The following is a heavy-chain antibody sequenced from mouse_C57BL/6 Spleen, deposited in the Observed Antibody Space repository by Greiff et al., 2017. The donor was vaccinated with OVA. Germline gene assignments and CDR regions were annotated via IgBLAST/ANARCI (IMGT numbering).Heavy chain of an antibody. CDR1: GFSLTSYG. CDR3: ARNPYDYDRGYAMDY. V-gene: IGHV2-2*01. Sequence: VQLQQSGPGLVQPSQSLSITCTVSGFSLTSYGVHWVRQSPGKGLEWLGVIWSGGSTDYNAAFISRLSISKDNSKSQVFFKMNSLQADDTAIYYCARNPYDYDRGYAMDYWGQGTSVTVSS. D-gene: IGHD2-4*01. CDR2: IWSGGST. J-gene: IGHJ4*01.